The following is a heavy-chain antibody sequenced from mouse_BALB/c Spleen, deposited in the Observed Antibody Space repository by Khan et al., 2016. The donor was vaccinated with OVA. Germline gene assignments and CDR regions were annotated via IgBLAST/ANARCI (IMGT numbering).Heavy chain of an antibody. CDR3: ARGDGYYVYFDY. CDR2: IYPGSDNA. D-gene: IGHD2-3*01. CDR1: GYTFTYYV. J-gene: IGHJ2*01. V-gene: IGHV1-81*01. Sequence: VQLQESGPELVKPGASVKMSCKASGYTFTYYVITWVKQRTGQGLEWIGEIYPGSDNAYYNERFKGKATLTADKSSNTTHMQLSSLTSEDSAVYFCARGDGYYVYFDYWGRGTTLTVSS.